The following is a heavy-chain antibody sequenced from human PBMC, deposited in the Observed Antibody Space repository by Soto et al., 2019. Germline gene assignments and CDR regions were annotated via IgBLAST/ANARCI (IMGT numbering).Heavy chain of an antibody. V-gene: IGHV3-53*01. D-gene: IGHD3-9*01. CDR2: IYSGGST. J-gene: IGHJ6*02. CDR3: ARDSSILTGYYYYGMDV. Sequence: GGSLRLSCAASGFTVSSNYMSWVRQAPGKGLEWVSVIYSGGSTYYADSVKGRFTISRDNSKNTLYLQMNSLRAEDTAVYYCARDSSILTGYYYYGMDVWGQGTTVTVSS. CDR1: GFTVSSNY.